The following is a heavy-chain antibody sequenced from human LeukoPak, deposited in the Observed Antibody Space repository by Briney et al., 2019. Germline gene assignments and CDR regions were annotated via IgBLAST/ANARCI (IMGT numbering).Heavy chain of an antibody. Sequence: GGPLRLSCAASGFTFSNAWMSWVRQAPGKGLEWVGRIKSKTDGGTTDYAAPVKGRFTISRDDSKNTLYLQMNSLKTEDTAVYYCTTDMNIVVVPAAGADYWGQGTLVTVSS. J-gene: IGHJ4*02. D-gene: IGHD2-2*01. V-gene: IGHV3-15*01. CDR1: GFTFSNAW. CDR3: TTDMNIVVVPAAGADY. CDR2: IKSKTDGGTT.